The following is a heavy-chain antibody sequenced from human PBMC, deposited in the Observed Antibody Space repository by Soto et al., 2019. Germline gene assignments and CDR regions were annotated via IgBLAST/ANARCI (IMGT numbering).Heavy chain of an antibody. J-gene: IGHJ4*02. Sequence: SLSLACTVSGGSISSGDYYWSWILQPPGKGLEWIGYIYYSGSTYYNPSLKSRVTISVDTSKNQFSLKLSSVTAADTAVYYCARADYYDSSGPLFDYWGQGTLVTVSS. D-gene: IGHD3-22*01. CDR2: IYYSGST. V-gene: IGHV4-30-4*01. CDR1: GGSISSGDYY. CDR3: ARADYYDSSGPLFDY.